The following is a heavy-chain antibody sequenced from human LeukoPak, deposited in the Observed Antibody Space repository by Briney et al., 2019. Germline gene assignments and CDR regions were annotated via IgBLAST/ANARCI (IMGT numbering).Heavy chain of an antibody. V-gene: IGHV4-59*01. D-gene: IGHD2-2*01. J-gene: IGHJ5*02. CDR2: IYYSGST. Sequence: PSETLSLTCTVSGVSISSYYWSWIRQPPGKGLEWLGYIYYSGSTNYNPSLKSRVTISVDTSKNQFSLKLSSVTAADTAVYYCARGSLYCSSTSCGYNWFDPWGQGTLVTVSS. CDR3: ARGSLYCSSTSCGYNWFDP. CDR1: GVSISSYY.